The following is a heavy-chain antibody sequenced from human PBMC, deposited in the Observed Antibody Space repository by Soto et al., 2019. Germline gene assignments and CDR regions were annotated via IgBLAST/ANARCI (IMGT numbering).Heavy chain of an antibody. D-gene: IGHD4-17*01. Sequence: ASVTVSCKASGYTFTSYGSSWVRQAPGQGLEWMGWISAYNGNTNYAQKLQGRVTMTTDTSTSTAYMELRSLRSDDTAVYYCARVLGYGDPVDYWGQGTLVTVSS. CDR2: ISAYNGNT. CDR1: GYTFTSYG. CDR3: ARVLGYGDPVDY. J-gene: IGHJ4*02. V-gene: IGHV1-18*01.